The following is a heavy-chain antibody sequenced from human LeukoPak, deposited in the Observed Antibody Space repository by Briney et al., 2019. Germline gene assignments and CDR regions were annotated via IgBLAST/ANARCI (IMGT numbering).Heavy chain of an antibody. CDR1: GDSISSFY. Sequence: SETLSLTRTVSGDSISSFYWSWFRQPPGKTLEWIGYIFYSGTTDYNPSLRSRVTMSVDKSKNQFSLNLTSVTTADTALYYCAKIRRSDYKIDPWGQGTLVTVSS. V-gene: IGHV4-59*01. CDR2: IFYSGTT. CDR3: AKIRRSDYKIDP. J-gene: IGHJ5*02. D-gene: IGHD4-11*01.